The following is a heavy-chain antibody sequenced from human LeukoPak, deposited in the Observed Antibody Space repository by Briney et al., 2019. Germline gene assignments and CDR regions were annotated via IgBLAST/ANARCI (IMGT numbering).Heavy chain of an antibody. D-gene: IGHD2-2*01. Sequence: GGSLRLSCAASGFTFSSYGMHWVRQAPGKGLEWVAVISYDGSNKYYADSVKGRFTISRDNSKNTLHLQMNSLRAEDTAVYYCAKDSGSSSHVDYWGQGTLVTVSS. V-gene: IGHV3-30*18. CDR3: AKDSGSSSHVDY. CDR1: GFTFSSYG. CDR2: ISYDGSNK. J-gene: IGHJ4*02.